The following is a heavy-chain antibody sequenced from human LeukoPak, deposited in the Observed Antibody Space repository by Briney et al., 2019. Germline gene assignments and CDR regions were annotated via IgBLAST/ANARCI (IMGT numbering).Heavy chain of an antibody. CDR1: GFTFSSYS. V-gene: IGHV3-21*01. CDR2: ISSSSSYV. J-gene: IGHJ4*02. CDR3: ATGYYDSSGYSSSYYFDY. Sequence: GGSLRLSCAASGFTFSSYSMNWVRQAPGKGLEWVSSISSSSSYVYYADSVKGRFTISRDNAKNSLYLQMNSLRAKDTAVYYCATGYYDSSGYSSSYYFDYWGQGTLVTVSS. D-gene: IGHD3-22*01.